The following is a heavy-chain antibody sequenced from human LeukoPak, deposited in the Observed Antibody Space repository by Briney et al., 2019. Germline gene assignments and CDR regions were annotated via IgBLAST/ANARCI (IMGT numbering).Heavy chain of an antibody. J-gene: IGHJ4*02. CDR1: GFTFSSYW. CDR3: VREDNWNYAAFDY. Sequence: PGGSLRLSCAASGFTFSSYWMSWVRQAPGKGLEWVANIKRDGSEKYYVDSVKGRFTISRDNAKNSLYLQMNSLRAEDTAVYYCVREDNWNYAAFDYWGQGTLVTVSS. D-gene: IGHD1-7*01. V-gene: IGHV3-7*01. CDR2: IKRDGSEK.